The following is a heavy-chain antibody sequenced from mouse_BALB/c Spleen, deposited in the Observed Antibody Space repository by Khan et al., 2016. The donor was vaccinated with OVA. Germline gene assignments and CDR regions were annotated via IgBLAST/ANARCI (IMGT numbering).Heavy chain of an antibody. CDR1: GYTFTNYY. CDR3: AWGFDY. CDR2: IYPGSANA. J-gene: IGHJ2*01. V-gene: IGHV1-84*02. Sequence: QVQLKQSGPELVKPGASVKISCKASGYTFTNYYINWVKQKPGQGLEWIGWIYPGSANARYSEKFKGKATLTVDPSSRTAFMQLSRLTSEDTAVYFCAWGFDYWGQGTTLTVSS.